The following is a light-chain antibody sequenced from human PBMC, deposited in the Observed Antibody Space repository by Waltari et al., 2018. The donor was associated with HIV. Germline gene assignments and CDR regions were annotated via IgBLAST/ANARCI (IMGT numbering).Light chain of an antibody. CDR3: QHYESLPYV. V-gene: IGKV1-33*01. CDR1: QDITNA. Sequence: DIQMTQSPSSLSASVGDRVTITYQASQDITNALNWYQQKPGKAPELLIYDASNLETGVPSRFSGSGSGTEFTFTISSLQPEDIATYYCQHYESLPYVFGRGTKLEIK. J-gene: IGKJ2*01. CDR2: DAS.